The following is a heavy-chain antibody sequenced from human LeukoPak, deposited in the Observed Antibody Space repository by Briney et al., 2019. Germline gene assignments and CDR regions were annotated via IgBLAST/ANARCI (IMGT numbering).Heavy chain of an antibody. CDR3: ARSRAAGYCRSTSCTLAGANYFDY. J-gene: IGHJ4*02. D-gene: IGHD2-2*01. Sequence: SETLSLTCAVYGGSFSGYYWSWIRQPPGKGLEWIGEINHSGSTNYNPSLKSRVTISVDTSKNQFSLKLSSVTAADTAVYYCARSRAAGYCRSTSCTLAGANYFDYWGQGTLVTVSS. V-gene: IGHV4-34*01. CDR1: GGSFSGYY. CDR2: INHSGST.